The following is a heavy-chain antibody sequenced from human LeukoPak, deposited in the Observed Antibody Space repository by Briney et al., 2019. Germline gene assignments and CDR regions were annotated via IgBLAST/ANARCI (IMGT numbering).Heavy chain of an antibody. V-gene: IGHV4-39*07. D-gene: IGHD3-3*01. CDR3: ARASLDYDFWSGYYTYYYGMDV. J-gene: IGHJ6*02. Sequence: SETLSLTCTVSGGSISNNNYYWGWIRQPPGKGLEWIGIISYSGSTYHSPSFKSRVTISVATSKNQFSLKLSSVTAADTAVYYCARASLDYDFWSGYYTYYYGMDVWGQGTTVTVSS. CDR1: GGSISNNNYY. CDR2: ISYSGST.